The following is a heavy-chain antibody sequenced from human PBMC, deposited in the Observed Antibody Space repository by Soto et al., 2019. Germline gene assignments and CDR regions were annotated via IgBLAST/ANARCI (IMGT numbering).Heavy chain of an antibody. CDR3: AREGVAPYYYYGMDV. Sequence: QVQLVQSGAEVKKPGASVKVSCTASGYTFTRAGISRVRQAPGRGPEWMGWISSYNGDTNYAQTFQGRVTMTTDTSTSTAYMELRSLRSDDTAVYYCAREGVAPYYYYGMDVWGQGTPVTVSS. CDR1: GYTFTRAG. CDR2: ISSYNGDT. D-gene: IGHD5-12*01. J-gene: IGHJ6*02. V-gene: IGHV1-18*01.